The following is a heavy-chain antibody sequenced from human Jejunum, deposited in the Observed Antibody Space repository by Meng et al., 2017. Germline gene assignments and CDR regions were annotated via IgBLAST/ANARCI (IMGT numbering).Heavy chain of an antibody. V-gene: IGHV4-34*01. D-gene: IGHD1-26*01. J-gene: IGHJ4*02. CDR2: INHIGSA. Sequence: SETLSLTCAVYGGSFSSYYCSWIRQPPGKGLEWIGEINHIGSANYNPSLKSRVTMSLDTSKNQLSLKLNSVTAADTAVYYCARGLRVGARPFRDWGQGTLVTVSS. CDR1: GGSFSSYY. CDR3: ARGLRVGARPFRD.